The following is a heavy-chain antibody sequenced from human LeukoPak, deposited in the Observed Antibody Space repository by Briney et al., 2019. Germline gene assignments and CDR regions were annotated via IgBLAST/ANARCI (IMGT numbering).Heavy chain of an antibody. D-gene: IGHD6-13*01. J-gene: IGHJ4*02. CDR2: TYYRSKWYN. CDR1: GDSVSSNSAA. CDR3: ARDPNSSSWSGFLYCFDY. Sequence: SQTLSLTCAISGDSVSSNSAAWNWIRQSPSRGLEWLGRTYYRSKWYNDYAVSVRSRITINPDTSKNQFSLQLNSVTPEDTAVYYCARDPNSSSWSGFLYCFDYWGQGTLVTVSS. V-gene: IGHV6-1*01.